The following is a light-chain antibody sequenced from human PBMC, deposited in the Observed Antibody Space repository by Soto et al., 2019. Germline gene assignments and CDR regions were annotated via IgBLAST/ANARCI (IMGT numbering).Light chain of an antibody. J-gene: IGKJ1*01. V-gene: IGKV3D-15*01. CDR1: QSVSSN. Sequence: EIVMTQSPATLSVSPGERATLSCRASQSVSSNLAWYQQKPGQAPRLLIYGASSRATGIPDRFSGTGSETDFTLTISRLEPEDFATYYCQHYNSYSEAFGQGTKVDI. CDR3: QHYNSYSEA. CDR2: GAS.